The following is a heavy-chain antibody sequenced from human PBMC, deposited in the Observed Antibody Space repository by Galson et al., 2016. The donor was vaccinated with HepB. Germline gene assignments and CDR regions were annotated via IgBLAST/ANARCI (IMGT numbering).Heavy chain of an antibody. CDR2: INPSGGST. Sequence: SVKVSCKASGYTFTRYYMHWVRQAPGQGLEWMGIINPSGGSTRYAQKFQGRVTMTRDTSTSTVYMELSSLRSEDTAVYYCAATDQYNWFDSWGQGTLVTVSS. CDR1: GYTFTRYY. J-gene: IGHJ5*01. V-gene: IGHV1-46*01. CDR3: AATDQYNWFDS. D-gene: IGHD4-17*01.